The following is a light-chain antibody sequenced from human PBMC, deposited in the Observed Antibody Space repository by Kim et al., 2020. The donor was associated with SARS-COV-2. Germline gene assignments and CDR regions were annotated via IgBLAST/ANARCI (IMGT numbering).Light chain of an antibody. Sequence: SYELTQPPSVSVSPGQTARITCSGDALPKQYFYWFQQKPGQAPVVVIYEDTERPSGIPERFSGSTSGTTVTLTISGVQAEDEADYYCQSADSSDTFWVFGGGTKLTVL. CDR2: EDT. CDR3: QSADSSDTFWV. CDR1: ALPKQY. V-gene: IGLV3-25*03. J-gene: IGLJ3*02.